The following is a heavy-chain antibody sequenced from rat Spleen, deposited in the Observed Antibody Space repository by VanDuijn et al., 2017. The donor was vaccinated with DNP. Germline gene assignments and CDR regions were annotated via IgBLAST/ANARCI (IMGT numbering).Heavy chain of an antibody. V-gene: IGHV5-7*01. J-gene: IGHJ3*01. CDR3: ATQGYFSTYILGTY. CDR1: GFTFSDYN. Sequence: EVQLVESGGGLVQPGRSLKLSCAASGFTFSDYNMAWVRQAPKKGLEWVATISYDGSSTYYRDSVKGRFIVSRDNAKDILYLQMDSLRSEDTATYYCATQGYFSTYILGTYWGQGTLVTVSS. CDR2: ISYDGSST. D-gene: IGHD1-2*01.